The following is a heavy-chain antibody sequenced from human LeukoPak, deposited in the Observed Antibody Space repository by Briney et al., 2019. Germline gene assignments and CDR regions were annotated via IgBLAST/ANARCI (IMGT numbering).Heavy chain of an antibody. CDR2: INPNSGGT. Sequence: GASVKVSCKASGYTFTGYYMHWVRQAPGQGFEWMGWINPNSGGTNYAQKFQGRVTMTRDTSISTAYMELSRLRSDDTAVYYCAREGCSSTNCHVLGDDNWFDPWGQGTLVTVSS. J-gene: IGHJ5*02. D-gene: IGHD2-2*01. CDR3: AREGCSSTNCHVLGDDNWFDP. CDR1: GYTFTGYY. V-gene: IGHV1-2*02.